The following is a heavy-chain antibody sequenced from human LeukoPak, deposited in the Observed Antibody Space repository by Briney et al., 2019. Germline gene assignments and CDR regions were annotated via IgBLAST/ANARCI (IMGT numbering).Heavy chain of an antibody. D-gene: IGHD3-10*01. CDR1: GFTVSSNY. CDR3: ARVTGYYGSGSYHTPGFDY. V-gene: IGHV3-66*01. J-gene: IGHJ4*02. CDR2: IYSGGST. Sequence: GGSLRLSCAASGFTVSSNYMSWVRQAPGKGLEWVSVIYSGGSTYYADSVKGRFTISRDNSKYTLYLHMNSLRAEDTAVYYCARVTGYYGSGSYHTPGFDYWGQGTLVTVSS.